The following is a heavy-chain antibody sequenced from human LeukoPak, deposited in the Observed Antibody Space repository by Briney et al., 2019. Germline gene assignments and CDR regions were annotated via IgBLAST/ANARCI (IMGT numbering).Heavy chain of an antibody. CDR1: GITVSSNY. CDR3: ARERGGVVGGSLDAFDI. V-gene: IGHV3-53*01. CDR2: IYSGGTT. D-gene: IGHD1-26*01. Sequence: PGGSLRLSCAASGITVSSNYMSWGRQAPGKGLEWVSFIYSGGTTYYADSVKGRFTISRDNSKNTLYLQMNSLRAEDTAVYYCARERGGVVGGSLDAFDIWGQGTMVTVSS. J-gene: IGHJ3*02.